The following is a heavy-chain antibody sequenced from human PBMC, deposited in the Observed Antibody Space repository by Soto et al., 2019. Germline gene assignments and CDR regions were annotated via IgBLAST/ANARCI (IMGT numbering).Heavy chain of an antibody. D-gene: IGHD2-15*01. J-gene: IGHJ4*02. CDR2: IWYDGSKK. CDR1: GFTFRSYG. Sequence: GGSLRLSCAASGFTFRSYGMHWVRQAPGKGLEWVAVIWYDGSKKYYADSVKGRFTISRDNSKNTLYLQMNSLRAEDTAVYYCARGEGYNSGQFDYWGQGTLVTVSS. V-gene: IGHV3-33*01. CDR3: ARGEGYNSGQFDY.